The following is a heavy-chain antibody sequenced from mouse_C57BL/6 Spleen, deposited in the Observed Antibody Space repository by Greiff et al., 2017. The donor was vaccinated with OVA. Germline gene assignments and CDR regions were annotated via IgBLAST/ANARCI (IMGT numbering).Heavy chain of an antibody. CDR3: ASHSNYVHYYAMDY. D-gene: IGHD2-5*01. J-gene: IGHJ4*01. CDR1: GYAFSSSW. CDR2: IYPGDGDT. Sequence: QVQLKESGPELVKPGASVKISCKASGYAFSSSWMNWVKQRPGKGLEWIGRIYPGDGDTNYNGKFKGKATLTADKSSSTAYMQLSSLTSEDSAVYFCASHSNYVHYYAMDYWGQGTSVTVSS. V-gene: IGHV1-82*01.